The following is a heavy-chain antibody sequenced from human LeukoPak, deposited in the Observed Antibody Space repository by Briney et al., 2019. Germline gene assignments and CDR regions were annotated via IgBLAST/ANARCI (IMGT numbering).Heavy chain of an antibody. CDR1: GGVFTTYA. CDR3: TIIPNVILFTHYFEY. V-gene: IGHV1-69*13. D-gene: IGHD2-21*01. Sequence: SVKVSCEASGGVFTTYAISWVRQAPEQGLEWMGGIIPFLGTTNYAQKFQGRVTITADEPSRTAYMELTYLRSDDTAVYYCTIIPNVILFTHYFEYWGQGTLVTVSS. CDR2: IIPFLGTT. J-gene: IGHJ4*02.